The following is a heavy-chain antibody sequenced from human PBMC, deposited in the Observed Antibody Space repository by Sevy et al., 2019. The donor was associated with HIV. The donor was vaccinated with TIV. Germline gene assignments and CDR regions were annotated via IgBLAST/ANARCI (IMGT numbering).Heavy chain of an antibody. Sequence: SETLSLTCAVSGGSIRSYYWSWIRQPAGKGLEWIGRIYSGGNTNYNPSLKSRVTMPVDTSKNQFSLELRSVTAADTAVYYCARDKGGSTWFLLDPWGQGRLVTVSS. CDR1: GGSIRSYY. CDR3: ARDKGGSTWFLLDP. J-gene: IGHJ5*02. CDR2: IYSGGNT. D-gene: IGHD6-13*01. V-gene: IGHV4-4*07.